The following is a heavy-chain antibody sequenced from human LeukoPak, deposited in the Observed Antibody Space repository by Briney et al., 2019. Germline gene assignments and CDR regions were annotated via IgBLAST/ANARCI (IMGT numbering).Heavy chain of an antibody. CDR1: GFTFSSYA. CDR3: AKDSGSFPDAFDI. D-gene: IGHD1-26*01. J-gene: IGHJ3*02. CDR2: ISGSGGST. V-gene: IGHV3-23*01. Sequence: PGGSLRLSCAASGFTFSSYAMSWVRQAPGKGLEWVSAISGSGGSTYYVDYVKGRFTISRDNSKNTLYLQMNSPRAEDTAVYYCAKDSGSFPDAFDIWGQGTMVTVSS.